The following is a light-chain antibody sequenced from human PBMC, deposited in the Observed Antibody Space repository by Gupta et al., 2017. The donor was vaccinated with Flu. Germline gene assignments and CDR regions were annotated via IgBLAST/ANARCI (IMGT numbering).Light chain of an antibody. J-gene: IGLJ3*02. V-gene: IGLV2-14*01. CDR2: EVT. CDR3: SSYTSSTTPV. Sequence: QPALTQPASVSGSPGQSIPISCPGTSNDVGGYSYASWYQQRPGKAPKLIIYEVTNRPSGVSNRFSGSKSGNTASMTSSGLQAEDEADYYCSSYTSSTTPVFGGGTELTVL. CDR1: SNDVGGYSY.